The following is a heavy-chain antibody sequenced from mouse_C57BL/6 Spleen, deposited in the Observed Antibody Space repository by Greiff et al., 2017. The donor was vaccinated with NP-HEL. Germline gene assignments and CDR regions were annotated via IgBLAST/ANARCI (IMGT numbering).Heavy chain of an antibody. V-gene: IGHV1-82*01. Sequence: QVQLKQSGPELVKPGASVKISCKASGYAFSSSWMNWVKQRPGKGLEWIGRIYPGDGDTNYNGKFKGKATLTADKSSSTAYMQLSSLTSEDSAVYFCARSRGLAYGNYPLDYWGQGTSVTVSS. J-gene: IGHJ4*01. CDR1: GYAFSSSW. CDR3: ARSRGLAYGNYPLDY. D-gene: IGHD2-1*01. CDR2: IYPGDGDT.